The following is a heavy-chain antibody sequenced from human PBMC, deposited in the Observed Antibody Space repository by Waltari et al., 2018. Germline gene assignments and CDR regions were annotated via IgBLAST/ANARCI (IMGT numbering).Heavy chain of an antibody. CDR3: ARYGGIGSGSDTWFDP. Sequence: EVQLVESGGGLVKPGGSLRLPCAASGFTFSGYRMNSVRQAPGKALEWVSSISISSSYIYYAASVKGRFTISRDNAKNSLYLQMNSLRAEDTAVYYCARYGGIGSGSDTWFDPWGQGTLVTVSS. J-gene: IGHJ5*02. D-gene: IGHD3-10*01. CDR2: ISISSSYI. V-gene: IGHV3-21*01. CDR1: GFTFSGYR.